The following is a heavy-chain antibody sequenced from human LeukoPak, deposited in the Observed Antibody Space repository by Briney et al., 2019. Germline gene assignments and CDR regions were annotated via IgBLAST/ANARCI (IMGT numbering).Heavy chain of an antibody. V-gene: IGHV4-61*09. J-gene: IGHJ6*03. CDR3: ARAEYYDILTGPVYYYYYYMDV. CDR1: GGSISSGSYY. D-gene: IGHD3-9*01. Sequence: SETLSLTCTVSGGSISSGSYYWSWIRQPAGKGLEWIGHIYTSGSTNYNPSLKSRVTISVDTSKNQFSLKLSSVTAADTAVYYCARAEYYDILTGPVYYYYYYMDVWGKGTTVTVSS. CDR2: IYTSGST.